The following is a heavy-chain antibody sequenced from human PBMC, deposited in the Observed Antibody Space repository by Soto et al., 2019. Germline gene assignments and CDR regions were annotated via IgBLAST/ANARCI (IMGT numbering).Heavy chain of an antibody. V-gene: IGHV3-73*01. CDR1: GFTFSGSA. CDR3: TRQGIAAAGTDY. Sequence: PGGSLRLSCAAAGFTFSGSAMHWVRQASGKGLEWVGRIRSKANSYATAYAASVKGRFTISRDDSKNTAYLQMNSLKTEDTAVYYCTRQGIAAAGTDYWGQGTLVTVSS. J-gene: IGHJ4*02. D-gene: IGHD6-13*01. CDR2: IRSKANSYAT.